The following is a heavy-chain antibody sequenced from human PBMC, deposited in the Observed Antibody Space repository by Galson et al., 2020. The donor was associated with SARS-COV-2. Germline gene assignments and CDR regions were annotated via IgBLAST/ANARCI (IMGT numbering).Heavy chain of an antibody. CDR3: ARLGDCSGGTCYSRGYNWFDP. J-gene: IGHJ5*02. Sequence: SETLSLTCAVSGGSVINTNWWTWVRQSPGKRLEWIGEIHNSGNTNYNPSLNSRVTISVDTSKNQFSLKLISVTAADTAVYFCARLGDCSGGTCYSRGYNWFDPWGQGTLVTVSS. V-gene: IGHV4-4*02. D-gene: IGHD2-15*01. CDR1: GGSVINTNW. CDR2: IHNSGNT.